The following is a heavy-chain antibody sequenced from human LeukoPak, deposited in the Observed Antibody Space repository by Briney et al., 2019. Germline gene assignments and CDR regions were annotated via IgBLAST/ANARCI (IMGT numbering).Heavy chain of an antibody. V-gene: IGHV1-69*04. Sequence: SVKVSCKASGGTFSSYAISWVRQAPGQGLEWMGRIIPILGIANYAQKFQGRVTITADKSTSTACMELSSLRSEDTAVYYCAREYDSSGYYYLYNWFDPWGQGTLVTVSS. J-gene: IGHJ5*02. CDR3: AREYDSSGYYYLYNWFDP. D-gene: IGHD3-22*01. CDR2: IIPILGIA. CDR1: GGTFSSYA.